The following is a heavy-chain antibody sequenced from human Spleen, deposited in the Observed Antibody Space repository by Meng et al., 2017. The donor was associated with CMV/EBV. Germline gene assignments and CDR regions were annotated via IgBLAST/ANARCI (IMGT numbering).Heavy chain of an antibody. V-gene: IGHV1-69*05. CDR2: IIPIFGTA. D-gene: IGHD6-6*01. CDR1: GGNFSSYA. CDR3: ARPYSSSSYFDY. J-gene: IGHJ4*02. Sequence: CKASGGNFSSYAISWVRQAPGQGLEWMGGIIPIFGTANYAQKFQGRVTITTDESTSTAYMELSSLRSEDTAVYYCARPYSSSSYFDYWGQGTLVTVSS.